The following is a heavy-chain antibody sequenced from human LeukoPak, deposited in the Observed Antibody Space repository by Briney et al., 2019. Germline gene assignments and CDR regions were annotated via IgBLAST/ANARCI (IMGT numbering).Heavy chain of an antibody. D-gene: IGHD2/OR15-2a*01. V-gene: IGHV3-53*01. Sequence: GGSLRLSCAASGFTVSNKYMTWVRQAPGKGLEWVSLIYSDGRTYYADSVKGRCTISRDNSKSTLSLQMNSLRAEDTAIYYCATYRQVLLPFESWGQGTLVTVSS. J-gene: IGHJ4*02. CDR2: IYSDGRT. CDR1: GFTVSNKY. CDR3: ATYRQVLLPFES.